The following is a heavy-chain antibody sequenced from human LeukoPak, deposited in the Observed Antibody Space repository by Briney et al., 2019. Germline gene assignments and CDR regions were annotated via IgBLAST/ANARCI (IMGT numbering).Heavy chain of an antibody. CDR2: INHSGST. J-gene: IGHJ4*02. CDR1: GGSFSGYF. Sequence: SETLSLTCAVYGGSFSGYFWSWLRQSPGKGLEWIGEINHSGSTNYNPSLKSRVTISVDTSKNQFSLKLTSVTAADTAVYYCARPYYDYIWGSYRYGGFDFWSQGTLVIVSS. V-gene: IGHV4-34*01. D-gene: IGHD3-16*02. CDR3: ARPYYDYIWGSYRYGGFDF.